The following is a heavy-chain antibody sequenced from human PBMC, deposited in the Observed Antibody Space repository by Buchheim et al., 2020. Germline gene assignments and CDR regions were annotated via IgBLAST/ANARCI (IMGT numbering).Heavy chain of an antibody. CDR3: AKAGGESYYDFWSGRNWFDP. Sequence: EVQLLESGGGLVQPGGSLRLSCAASGFTFSSYAMSWVRQAPGKGLEWGSAISGTGGSTYYADSVKGRFTISSDNSKNTLYLQMNSLRAEDTAVYYCAKAGGESYYDFWSGRNWFDPWGQGTL. D-gene: IGHD3-3*01. CDR1: GFTFSSYA. J-gene: IGHJ5*02. CDR2: ISGTGGST. V-gene: IGHV3-23*01.